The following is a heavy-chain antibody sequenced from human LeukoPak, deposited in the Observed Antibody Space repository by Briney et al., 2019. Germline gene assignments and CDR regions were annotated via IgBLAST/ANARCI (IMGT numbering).Heavy chain of an antibody. J-gene: IGHJ5*02. CDR1: GGSISSGSYY. CDR3: ARVRLYSGSYPINWFDP. D-gene: IGHD1-26*01. CDR2: IYTSGST. V-gene: IGHV4-61*02. Sequence: SETLSLTCTVSGGSISSGSYYWSWIRQPAGKGLEWIGRIYTSGSTNYNPSLKSRVTISVDTSKNQFSLKLSSVTAADTAVYYCARVRLYSGSYPINWFDPWGQGTLVTVSS.